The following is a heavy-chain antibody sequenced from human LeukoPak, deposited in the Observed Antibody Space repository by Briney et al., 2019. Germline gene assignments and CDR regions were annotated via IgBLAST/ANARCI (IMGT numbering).Heavy chain of an antibody. V-gene: IGHV4-59*12. Sequence: SETLSLTCTVSGGSISSYYWSWIRQPPGKGLEWIGYIYYSGSTNYSPSLKSRVTMSLDTSKNQFSLKLSSVTAADTAVYYCARALGLLWFDPWGQGTLVTVSS. CDR1: GGSISSYY. CDR2: IYYSGST. D-gene: IGHD3-16*01. J-gene: IGHJ5*02. CDR3: ARALGLLWFDP.